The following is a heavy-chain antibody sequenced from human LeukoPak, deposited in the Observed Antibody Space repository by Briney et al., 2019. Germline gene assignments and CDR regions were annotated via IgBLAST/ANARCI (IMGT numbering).Heavy chain of an antibody. CDR1: GYTFTSHG. CDR2: ISAYNGNT. Sequence: ASVKVSCKASGYTFTSHGISWGRQAPGQGLEWMGWISAYNGNTNYAQKLQGRVTMTTDTSTSTAYMELRSLRSDDTAVYYCARVANRGIVVVPAPDYWGQGTLVTVSS. CDR3: ARVANRGIVVVPAPDY. D-gene: IGHD2-2*01. J-gene: IGHJ4*02. V-gene: IGHV1-18*01.